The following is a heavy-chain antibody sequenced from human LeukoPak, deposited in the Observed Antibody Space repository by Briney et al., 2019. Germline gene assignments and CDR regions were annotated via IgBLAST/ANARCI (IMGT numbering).Heavy chain of an antibody. CDR1: GGSISSYY. J-gene: IGHJ6*03. Sequence: SETLSLTCTVSGGSISSYYWSWIRQPPGKGLEWIGYIYYSGSTNYNPSLKSRVTISVDTSKNQFSLKLNSVTAADTAVYYCARGGGNGGGWVGHFYYMDVWGKGTTVTVSS. CDR3: ARGGGNGGGWVGHFYYMDV. V-gene: IGHV4-59*08. D-gene: IGHD4-23*01. CDR2: IYYSGST.